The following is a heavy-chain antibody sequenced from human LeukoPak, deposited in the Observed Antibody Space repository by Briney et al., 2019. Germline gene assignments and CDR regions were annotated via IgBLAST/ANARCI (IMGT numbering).Heavy chain of an antibody. Sequence: SETLSLTCTVSGGSISSYYRSWIRQPPGKGLEWIGYIYYSGSTNYNPSLKSRVTISVDTSKNQFSLKLSSVTAADTAVYYCARDPYYYGSGSYNFHYGMDVWGQGTTVTVSS. D-gene: IGHD3-10*01. J-gene: IGHJ6*02. CDR3: ARDPYYYGSGSYNFHYGMDV. V-gene: IGHV4-59*01. CDR2: IYYSGST. CDR1: GGSISSYY.